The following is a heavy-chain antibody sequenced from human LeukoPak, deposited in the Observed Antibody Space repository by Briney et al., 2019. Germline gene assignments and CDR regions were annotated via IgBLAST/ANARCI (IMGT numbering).Heavy chain of an antibody. CDR2: ISGSGGSA. J-gene: IGHJ4*02. Sequence: GGSLRLSCAASGFTFSSYAMSWVRQAPGKGLEWVSVISGSGGSAYYADSVKGRFTLSRDNSKNTLYLQMNSLRAADTAIYYCAKDRIPERLGELSPLDYWGQGTLVTVSS. CDR1: GFTFSSYA. CDR3: AKDRIPERLGELSPLDY. D-gene: IGHD3-16*02. V-gene: IGHV3-23*01.